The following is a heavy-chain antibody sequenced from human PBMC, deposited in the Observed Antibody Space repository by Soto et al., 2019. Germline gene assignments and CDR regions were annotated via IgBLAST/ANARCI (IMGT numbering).Heavy chain of an antibody. V-gene: IGHV1-69*13. CDR2: IIPIFGTA. Sequence: SVKVSCKASGGTFSSYAISWVRQAPGQGLEWMGGIIPIFGTANYAQKFQGRVTITADESTSTAYMELSSLRSEDTAVYYCAIPGYCSSTGCTIRMDVWGQGTTVTVSS. D-gene: IGHD2-2*01. CDR3: AIPGYCSSTGCTIRMDV. CDR1: GGTFSSYA. J-gene: IGHJ6*02.